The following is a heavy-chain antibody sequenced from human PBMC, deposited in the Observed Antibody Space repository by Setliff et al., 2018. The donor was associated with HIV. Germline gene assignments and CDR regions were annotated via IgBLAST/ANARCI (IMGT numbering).Heavy chain of an antibody. CDR3: AREVLWFGELSTGWYFDL. J-gene: IGHJ2*01. V-gene: IGHV4-59*01. Sequence: SETLSLTCTVSGGSISNNYWSWIRQPPGKGLEWIGYMSTSGSTNYNPSLKSRVTISIDPSKNQFSLKLSSVTAADTAAYYCAREVLWFGELSTGWYFDLWGRGTLVTVSS. D-gene: IGHD3-10*01. CDR2: MSTSGST. CDR1: GGSISNNY.